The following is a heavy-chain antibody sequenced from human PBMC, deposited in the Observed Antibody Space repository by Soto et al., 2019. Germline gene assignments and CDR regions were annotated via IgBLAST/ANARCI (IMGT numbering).Heavy chain of an antibody. CDR2: ISSNGGST. J-gene: IGHJ6*02. Sequence: GGSLRLSCSASGFTFSSYAMHWVRQAPGKGLEYVSAISSNGGSTYYADSVKGRFTISRDNSKNTLYLQMSSLRAEDTAVYYCVKDTTGDYVFDYYYYYGMDVWGQGTTVTVSS. V-gene: IGHV3-64D*08. CDR1: GFTFSSYA. D-gene: IGHD4-17*01. CDR3: VKDTTGDYVFDYYYYYGMDV.